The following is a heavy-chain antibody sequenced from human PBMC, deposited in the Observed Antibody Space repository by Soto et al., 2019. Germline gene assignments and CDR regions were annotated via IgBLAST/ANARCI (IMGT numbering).Heavy chain of an antibody. D-gene: IGHD6-13*01. CDR3: ARLQAAVPHY. V-gene: IGHV4-39*01. CDR1: GDSISGSPYF. J-gene: IGHJ4*02. Sequence: QLQLQESGPGLVMPSETLSLTCTVSGDSISGSPYFWGWIRQPPGKRLEWIGSIFYDGYTLYTPSLRSRVTISVDTSKNQFSLKLASAAAADTATYFCARLQAAVPHYWGQGTLVTVSS. CDR2: IFYDGYT.